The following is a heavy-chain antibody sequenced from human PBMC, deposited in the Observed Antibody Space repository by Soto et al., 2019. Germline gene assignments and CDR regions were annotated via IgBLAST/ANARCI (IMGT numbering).Heavy chain of an antibody. CDR3: ARSSSGWYYFDY. D-gene: IGHD6-19*01. J-gene: IGHJ4*02. CDR2: IWYDGSNK. CDR1: GFTFSSYG. Sequence: GGSLRLSCAASGFTFSSYGMHWVRQAPGKGLEWVAVIWYDGSNKYYADSVKGRFTISRDNSKNTLYLQMNSLRAEDTAVYYCARSSSGWYYFDYWGQGTLVTVSS. V-gene: IGHV3-33*01.